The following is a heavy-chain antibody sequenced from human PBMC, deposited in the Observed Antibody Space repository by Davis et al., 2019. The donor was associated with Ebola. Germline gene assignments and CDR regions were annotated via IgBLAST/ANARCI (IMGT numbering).Heavy chain of an antibody. CDR1: GGTFSSYA. CDR3: ARDGPTRIAAAGWVWFDP. V-gene: IGHV1-69*13. D-gene: IGHD6-13*01. CDR2: VIPIFGTA. J-gene: IGHJ5*02. Sequence: SVKVSCKASGGTFSSYAISWVRQAPGQGLEWMGGVIPIFGTANYAQKFQGRVTITADESTSTAYMELSSLRSEDTAVYYCARDGPTRIAAAGWVWFDPWGQGTLVTVSS.